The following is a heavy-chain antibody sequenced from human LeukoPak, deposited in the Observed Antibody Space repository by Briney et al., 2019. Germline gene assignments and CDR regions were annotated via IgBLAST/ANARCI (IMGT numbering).Heavy chain of an antibody. D-gene: IGHD2-2*01. CDR2: ISSSSSYI. Sequence: GGSLRLSCAASGFTFSSYSMNWVRQAPGKGLEWVSSISSSSSYIYCADSVKGRFTISRDNAKNSLYLQMNSLRAEDTAVYYCARCLGYCSSTSCYDWGQGTLVTVSS. CDR3: ARCLGYCSSTSCYD. V-gene: IGHV3-21*01. J-gene: IGHJ4*02. CDR1: GFTFSSYS.